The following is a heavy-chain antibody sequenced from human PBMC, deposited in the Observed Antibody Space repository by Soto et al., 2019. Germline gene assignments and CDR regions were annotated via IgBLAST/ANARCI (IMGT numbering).Heavy chain of an antibody. CDR1: GGSIRIYY. V-gene: IGHV4-59*01. J-gene: IGHJ6*02. CDR3: ARGIEGWYQGRYYYGMDV. D-gene: IGHD6-19*01. CDR2: IYYSGST. Sequence: PSETLSLTCTVSGGSIRIYYWSWIRQPPGKGLEWIGSIYYSGSTYYNPSLKSRVTISVDTSKNQFSLKLSSVTAADTAVYYCARGIEGWYQGRYYYGMDVWGQGTTVTVSS.